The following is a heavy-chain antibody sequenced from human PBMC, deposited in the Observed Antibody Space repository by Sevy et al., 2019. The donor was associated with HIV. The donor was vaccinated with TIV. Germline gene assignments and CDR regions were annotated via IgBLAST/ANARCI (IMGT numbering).Heavy chain of an antibody. D-gene: IGHD3-22*01. CDR2: IWSDGAYQ. Sequence: GGSLRLSCAATGFTFSNYAMHWVRQAPGKGMEWVAIIWSDGAYQYHGDSVKGRFTISRDNSKNTLYLQMNNVRVEDTAVYYCARGRYYYDNAAYYALDSWLQGTLVTVSS. J-gene: IGHJ4*02. CDR1: GFTFSNYA. V-gene: IGHV3-33*01. CDR3: ARGRYYYDNAAYYALDS.